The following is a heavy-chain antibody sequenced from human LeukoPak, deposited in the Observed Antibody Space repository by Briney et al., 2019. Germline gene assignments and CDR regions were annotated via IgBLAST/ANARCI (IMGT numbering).Heavy chain of an antibody. D-gene: IGHD2/OR15-2a*01. CDR3: ARGRYCNADICSGGDAFDI. V-gene: IGHV4-4*07. Sequence: SETLSLTCTVSGGSINNYYWSWIRQPAGKGLEWIGRIYTRGSTNYNPSLKSRVTISVDTSKNQFSLKLSSVTAADTAVYYCARGRYCNADICSGGDAFDIWGQGTMVSVSS. J-gene: IGHJ3*02. CDR2: IYTRGST. CDR1: GGSINNYY.